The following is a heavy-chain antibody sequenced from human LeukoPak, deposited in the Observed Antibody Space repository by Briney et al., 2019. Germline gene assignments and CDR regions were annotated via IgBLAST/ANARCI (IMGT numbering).Heavy chain of an antibody. Sequence: GGSLRLSCAASGFTFSGSAMHWVRQASGKGLEWVGRIRSKANSYATAYAASVKGRFTISRDDSKNTAYLQMNSLKTEDTAVYYCTRPLGYCSGGSCPPKPLNYYYYMDVWGKGTTVTVSS. V-gene: IGHV3-73*01. D-gene: IGHD2-15*01. CDR1: GFTFSGSA. J-gene: IGHJ6*03. CDR3: TRPLGYCSGGSCPPKPLNYYYYMDV. CDR2: IRSKANSYAT.